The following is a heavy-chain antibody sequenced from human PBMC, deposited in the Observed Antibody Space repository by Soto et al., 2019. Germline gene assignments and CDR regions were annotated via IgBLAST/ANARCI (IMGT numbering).Heavy chain of an antibody. D-gene: IGHD5-12*01. CDR2: IKNNIAGGAT. V-gene: IGHV3-15*07. CDR1: GFSFTSAW. Sequence: EVQLVESGGGLVKPGGSLRLSCAASGFSFTSAWMNWVRQIPGKVLEWVGRIKNNIAGGATDYSAPVKGRFTISRDDSKDTVYVQMNSRKTEDTAVYYCTTGRGGSAYVPGAYWGQGALVTVSS. CDR3: TTGRGGSAYVPGAY. J-gene: IGHJ4*02.